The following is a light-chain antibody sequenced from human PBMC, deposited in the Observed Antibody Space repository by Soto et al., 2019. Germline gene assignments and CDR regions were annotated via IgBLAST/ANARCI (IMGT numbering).Light chain of an antibody. Sequence: EIVMTQSPATLSVSPGERATVSCRASQSVSSNLAWYQQKPGQAPRLLIYGASTRATGIPARFSGSGSGTEFTPTFSSLQSEDFAVYYCQQYNNWPPYTFGQGTKPEIK. CDR1: QSVSSN. V-gene: IGKV3-15*01. J-gene: IGKJ2*01. CDR2: GAS. CDR3: QQYNNWPPYT.